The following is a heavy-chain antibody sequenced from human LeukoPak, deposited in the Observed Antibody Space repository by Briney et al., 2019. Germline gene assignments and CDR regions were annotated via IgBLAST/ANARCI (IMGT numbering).Heavy chain of an antibody. CDR3: ARDRVTRYFDL. CDR1: GFTFSGYG. CDR2: IWYDGSDK. D-gene: IGHD3-10*01. Sequence: GGSLRLSCAASGFTFSGYGMHWVRQAPGKGLEWVAVIWYDGSDKYYADSVQGRFTISRDNSENTLYLQMNSLRAEDTAVHYCARDRVTRYFDLWGRGTLVTVSS. J-gene: IGHJ2*01. V-gene: IGHV3-33*01.